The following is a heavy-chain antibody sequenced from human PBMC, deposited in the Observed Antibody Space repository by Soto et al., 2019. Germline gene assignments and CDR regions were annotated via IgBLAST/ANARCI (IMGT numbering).Heavy chain of an antibody. CDR1: GYTFTSYA. CDR3: ASSPLCPTWSTYYYGMDV. J-gene: IGHJ6*02. CDR2: INAGNGNT. V-gene: IGHV1-3*01. D-gene: IGHD3-3*01. Sequence: GASVKVSCKASGYTFTSYAMHWVRHAPGQRLEWMGWINAGNGNTKYSQKFQGRVTITRDTSASTAYMELSSLRSEDTAVYYCASSPLCPTWSTYYYGMDVWGQGTTVTVSS.